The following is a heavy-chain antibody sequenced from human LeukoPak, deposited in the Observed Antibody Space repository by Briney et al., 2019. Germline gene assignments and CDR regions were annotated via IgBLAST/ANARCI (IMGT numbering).Heavy chain of an antibody. Sequence: GGSLRLSCTVSGFTFSGYHMSWIRQAPGKGLEWVSYISAGGKTIYYADSVKGRFTVSRDNAKSSLSLQMNSLRAEDTAVYYCAGRRYSSVVWGQGTLVTVSS. CDR3: AGRRYSSVV. J-gene: IGHJ4*02. CDR2: ISAGGKTI. V-gene: IGHV3-11*01. D-gene: IGHD6-19*01. CDR1: GFTFSGYH.